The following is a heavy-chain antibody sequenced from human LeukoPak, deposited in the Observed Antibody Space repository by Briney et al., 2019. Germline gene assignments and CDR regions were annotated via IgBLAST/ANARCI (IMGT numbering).Heavy chain of an antibody. CDR2: IFYTGNT. Sequence: SETLSLTCSVSGGSISSRNHYWGWIRQPPGKGLEWIGSIFYTGNTYYNPSLRSRVTMSVDTSKNHFSLNLSSVTAADMAVYYCSRHINTFDYWGQGALVTVSS. CDR1: GGSISSRNHY. J-gene: IGHJ4*02. V-gene: IGHV4-39*01. CDR3: SRHINTFDY.